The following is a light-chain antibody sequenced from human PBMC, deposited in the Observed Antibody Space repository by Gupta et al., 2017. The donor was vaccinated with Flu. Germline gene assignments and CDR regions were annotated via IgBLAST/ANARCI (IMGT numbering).Light chain of an antibody. CDR3: APWDDSRNDRV. Sequence: RLTASISCGYDNIAINCVHWYQQRAGTAPNLLIYRNNERPSGIPDRFSGSKSVTSATLVISGLQADDEGDYYCAPWDDSRNDRVFGGGTKLTVL. CDR2: RNN. CDR1: YDNIAINC. J-gene: IGLJ3*02. V-gene: IGLV1-47*01.